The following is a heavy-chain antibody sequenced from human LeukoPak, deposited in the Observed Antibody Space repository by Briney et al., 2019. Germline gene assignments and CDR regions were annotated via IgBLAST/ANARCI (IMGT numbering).Heavy chain of an antibody. CDR1: GFTFSSTW. Sequence: PGGSLRLSCAASGFTFSSTWMHWVRQVPGKELVWVARIESDGRRTTYAESVKGRFTISRDNAKNSLYLQMNSLRAEDTAVYYCARTTVVRGYFDYWGQGTLVTVSS. CDR3: ARTTVVRGYFDY. J-gene: IGHJ4*02. V-gene: IGHV3-74*03. CDR2: IESDGRRT. D-gene: IGHD4-23*01.